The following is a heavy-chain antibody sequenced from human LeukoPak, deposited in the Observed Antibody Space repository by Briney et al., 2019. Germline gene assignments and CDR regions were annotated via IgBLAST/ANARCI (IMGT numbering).Heavy chain of an antibody. Sequence: GGSLRLSCAASGFVFSSYSMNWVRQAPGKGLEWVSSISSSSTYIYYADSVKGRFTISRDNAKNSLYLQMNSLRDEDTAVYYCARDEDGYSGYWGQGTLVTVSS. D-gene: IGHD5-24*01. J-gene: IGHJ4*02. CDR1: GFVFSSYS. V-gene: IGHV3-21*01. CDR2: ISSSSTYI. CDR3: ARDEDGYSGY.